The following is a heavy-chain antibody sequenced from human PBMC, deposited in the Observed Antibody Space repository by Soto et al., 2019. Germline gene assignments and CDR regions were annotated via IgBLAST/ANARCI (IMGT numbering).Heavy chain of an antibody. CDR2: IIPIFGTA. CDR3: ARDKRAARRGDYYYGMDV. J-gene: IGHJ6*02. CDR1: GGTFSSYA. Sequence: QVQLVQSGAEVKKPGSSVKVSCKASGGTFSSYAISWVRQAPGQGLEWMGGIIPIFGTANYAQNFQGRITITADESTSTACMELSSLRSEDGAVYYCARDKRAARRGDYYYGMDVWGQGTTVTVSS. V-gene: IGHV1-69*01. D-gene: IGHD6-6*01.